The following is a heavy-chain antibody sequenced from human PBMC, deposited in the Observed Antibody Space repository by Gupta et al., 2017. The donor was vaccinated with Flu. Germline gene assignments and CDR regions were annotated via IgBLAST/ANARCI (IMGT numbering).Heavy chain of an antibody. V-gene: IGHV3-9*01. D-gene: IGHD2-2*01. J-gene: IGHJ1*01. CDR3: VRDCGRCIKTSCYPRYFQH. Sequence: KGLESVSGISWNSCNIGYADSVKSRFTISRDNAKDSLYLQMNSLRTEDSALYDCVRDCGRCIKTSCYPRYFQHWGQGTLVSVSS. CDR2: ISWNSCNI.